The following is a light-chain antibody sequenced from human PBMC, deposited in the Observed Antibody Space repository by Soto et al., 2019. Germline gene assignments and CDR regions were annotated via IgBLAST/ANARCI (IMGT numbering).Light chain of an antibody. J-gene: IGKJ2*01. CDR1: QSVSSNY. CDR3: QQYGSSPPYT. V-gene: IGKV3-20*01. Sequence: EIVLTQSPGTLSLSPGERATLSCRASQSVSSNYLAWYQQKPGQAPRLLIYGASSRATGIPDRFSGSGSGPDFTLTISRLEPEDFAVYYCQQYGSSPPYTFGQGTKLEIK. CDR2: GAS.